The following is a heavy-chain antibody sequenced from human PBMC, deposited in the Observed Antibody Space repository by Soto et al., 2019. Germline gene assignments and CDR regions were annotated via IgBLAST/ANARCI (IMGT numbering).Heavy chain of an antibody. CDR2: ISYTGST. Sequence: QVQLQESGPGLVKPSQTLSLTCTVSGGSISSGGYYWSWIRQHPGKGLEWIGYISYTGSTYYNPSLTPRLTISLDTSKNPFSLKLSSVTAAATAVYYCAREPSIWGQGTLVTVSS. J-gene: IGHJ4*02. V-gene: IGHV4-31*03. CDR3: AREPSI. CDR1: GGSISSGGYY. D-gene: IGHD6-6*01.